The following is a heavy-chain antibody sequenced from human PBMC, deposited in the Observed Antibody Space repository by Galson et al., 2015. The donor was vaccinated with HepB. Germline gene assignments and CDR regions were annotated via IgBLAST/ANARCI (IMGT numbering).Heavy chain of an antibody. CDR1: GFTFSSYG. V-gene: IGHV3-48*02. CDR2: INRDSSII. Sequence: SLRLSCAASGFTFSSYGMNWVRQAPGKGLEWASYINRDSSIINYADSVKGRFTISRDNAENSLYLQMNSLRDDDTAVYYCARGCSSTSCYVWGQGTTVTVSS. J-gene: IGHJ6*02. CDR3: ARGCSSTSCYV. D-gene: IGHD2-2*01.